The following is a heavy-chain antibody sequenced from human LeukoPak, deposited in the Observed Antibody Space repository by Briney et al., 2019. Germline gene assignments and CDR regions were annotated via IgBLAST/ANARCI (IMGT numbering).Heavy chain of an antibody. D-gene: IGHD2-2*02. CDR2: IKQDGSEK. J-gene: IGHJ3*02. Sequence: GGSLRLSCAASGFTFSSYWMSWVRQAPGKGLEWVANIKQDGSEKYYVDSVKGRFTISRDNAKSSLYLQMNSLRAEDTAVYYCARGGGYCSSTSCYTPALDIWGQGTMVTVSS. CDR3: ARGGGYCSSTSCYTPALDI. CDR1: GFTFSSYW. V-gene: IGHV3-7*01.